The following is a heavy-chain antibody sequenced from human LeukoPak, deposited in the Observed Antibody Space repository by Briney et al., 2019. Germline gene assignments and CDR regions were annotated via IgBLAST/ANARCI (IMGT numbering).Heavy chain of an antibody. V-gene: IGHV5-51*01. J-gene: IGHJ4*02. D-gene: IGHD2-15*01. CDR3: ARHSHWCIGSCSNDY. CDR2: IWPGDSDT. Sequence: GESLKISCKASGYDFTNYWIGWVRQMPGKGLEWMGIIWPGDSDTRYSPSFQGQVSISADKSISTAYLQWGSLKASDTAMYYCARHSHWCIGSCSNDYWGQGTLVTVSS. CDR1: GYDFTNYW.